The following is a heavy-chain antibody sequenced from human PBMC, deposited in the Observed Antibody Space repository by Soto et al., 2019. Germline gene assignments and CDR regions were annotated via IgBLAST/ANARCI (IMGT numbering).Heavy chain of an antibody. CDR2: IYYSGST. V-gene: IGHV4-59*01. D-gene: IGHD2-8*01. CDR1: GGSISSYY. Sequence: SETLSLTCTVSGGSISSYYWSWIRQPPGKGLEWIGYIYYSGSTNYNPSLKSRVTISVDTSKNQFSLKLSSVTAADTAVYYCASSCTNGVCYAFDYWGQGTLVTVSS. J-gene: IGHJ4*02. CDR3: ASSCTNGVCYAFDY.